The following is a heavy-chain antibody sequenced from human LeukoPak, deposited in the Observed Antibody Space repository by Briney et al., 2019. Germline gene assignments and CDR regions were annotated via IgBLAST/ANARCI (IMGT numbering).Heavy chain of an antibody. Sequence: ASVKVSCTASGYTFTGYYIHWVRRAPGQGLEWMAWINVNSGGTNSAQNFQGRVTMTRDTSISTAYMEVSRLRSDDTAVYYCVRGTGYCSSTSCYNSGEYFQHWGQGTLVTVSS. J-gene: IGHJ1*01. D-gene: IGHD2-2*02. CDR1: GYTFTGYY. CDR3: VRGTGYCSSTSCYNSGEYFQH. V-gene: IGHV1-2*02. CDR2: INVNSGGT.